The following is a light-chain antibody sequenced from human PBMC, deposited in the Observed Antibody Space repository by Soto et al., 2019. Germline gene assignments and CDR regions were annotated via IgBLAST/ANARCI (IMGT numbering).Light chain of an antibody. V-gene: IGLV2-8*01. CDR2: EVT. CDR1: GSDIGAYTY. J-gene: IGLJ2*01. Sequence: QSVLTQPPSASGSPGQSVTISCTGTGSDIGAYTYVSWYQHHPGTAPKLIIYEVTKRPSGVPDRFSGSKSGNTASLTVSGLQTEDEADYYCSSYAGSHNLLFGGGTQLTVL. CDR3: SSYAGSHNLL.